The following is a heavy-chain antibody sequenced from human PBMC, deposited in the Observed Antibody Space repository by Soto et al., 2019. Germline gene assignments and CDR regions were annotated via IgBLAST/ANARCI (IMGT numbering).Heavy chain of an antibody. J-gene: IGHJ4*02. CDR2: ISGSGGST. V-gene: IGHV3-23*01. D-gene: IGHD2-2*01. Sequence: GGSLRLSCAASVLTFSSYAMSWVRQAPGKGLEWVSAISGSGGSTYYADSVKGRFTISRDNSKNTLYLQMNSLRAEDTAVYYCAKAGNRAIVVVTDYWGQGTLVTVSS. CDR1: VLTFSSYA. CDR3: AKAGNRAIVVVTDY.